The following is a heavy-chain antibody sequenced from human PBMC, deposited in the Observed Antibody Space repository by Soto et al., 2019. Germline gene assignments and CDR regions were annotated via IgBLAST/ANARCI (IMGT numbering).Heavy chain of an antibody. CDR2: IWYDGSNK. V-gene: IGHV3-33*01. CDR1: GFTFSSYG. CDR3: ARGMRGSSSSVGVDY. D-gene: IGHD6-6*01. Sequence: GSLRLSCAASGFTFSSYGMHWVRQAPGKGLEWVAVIWYDGSNKYYADSVKGRFTISRDNSKNTLYLQMNSLRAEDTAVYYCARGMRGSSSSVGVDYWGQGTVVTVSS. J-gene: IGHJ4*02.